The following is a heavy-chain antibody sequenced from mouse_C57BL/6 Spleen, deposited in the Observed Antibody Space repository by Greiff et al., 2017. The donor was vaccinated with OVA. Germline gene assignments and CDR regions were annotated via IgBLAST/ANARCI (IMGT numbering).Heavy chain of an antibody. CDR3: ARQDYCGSSWDY. D-gene: IGHD1-1*01. V-gene: IGHV5-12*01. Sequence: DVKLVESGGGLVQPGGSLKLSCAASGFTFSDYYMYWVRQTPEKRLEWVAYISTGGGSTYYPDTVKGRFTISRDKAKNTLYLQMSRLKSEDAAMYDCARQDYCGSSWDYWGQGTTRTVSS. CDR2: ISTGGGST. CDR1: GFTFSDYY. J-gene: IGHJ2*01.